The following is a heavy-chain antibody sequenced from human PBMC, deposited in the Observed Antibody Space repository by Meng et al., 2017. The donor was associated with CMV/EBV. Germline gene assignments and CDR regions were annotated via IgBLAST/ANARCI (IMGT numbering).Heavy chain of an antibody. J-gene: IGHJ4*02. CDR2: IIPILGIA. V-gene: IGHV1-69*04. Sequence: SVKVSCKASGGTFSSYTISWVRQAPGQGLEWMGRIIPILGIANYAQKFQGRVTITADKSTSTAYMELSSLRSDDTAVYYCARDDYGFWSGYYSDSDYWGQGTLVTVSS. D-gene: IGHD3-3*01. CDR1: GGTFSSYT. CDR3: ARDDYGFWSGYYSDSDY.